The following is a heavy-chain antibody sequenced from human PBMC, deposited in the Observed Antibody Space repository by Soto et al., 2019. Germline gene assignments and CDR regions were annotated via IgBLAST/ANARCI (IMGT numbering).Heavy chain of an antibody. CDR3: ARDRESSIAARPSVSFDY. V-gene: IGHV1-2*04. Sequence: AASVKVSCKASGYTFTGYYMHWVRQAPGQGLEWMGWINPNSGGTNYAQKFQGWVAMTRDTSISTAYMELSRLRSDDTAVYYCARDRESSIAARPSVSFDYWGQGTLVTVSS. D-gene: IGHD6-6*01. J-gene: IGHJ4*02. CDR2: INPNSGGT. CDR1: GYTFTGYY.